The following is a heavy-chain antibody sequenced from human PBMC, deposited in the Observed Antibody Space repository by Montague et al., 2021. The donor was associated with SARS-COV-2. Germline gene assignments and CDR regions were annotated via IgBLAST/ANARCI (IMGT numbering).Heavy chain of an antibody. CDR2: ISYDGSNN. CDR3: AKALYYYDSSGCIDY. Sequence: SLRLSCAASGFTFSSYGMHWVRQAPGKGLEWVSFISYDGSNNCYXXSFKGRFTISRDNSKNTLSLQMNSLRAEDTAVYYCAKALYYYDSSGCIDYWGQGTLVTVSS. D-gene: IGHD3-22*01. J-gene: IGHJ4*02. V-gene: IGHV3-30*18. CDR1: GFTFSSYG.